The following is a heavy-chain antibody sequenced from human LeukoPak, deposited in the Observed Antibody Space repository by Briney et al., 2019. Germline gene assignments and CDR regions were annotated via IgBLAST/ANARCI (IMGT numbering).Heavy chain of an antibody. Sequence: SGTLSLTCAVSGGSISSSNWWSWVRQPPGKGLEWIGEIYHSGSTNYKPSLKSRVTISVDKSKNQFSLKLSSVTAADTAVYYCARAERRYYYGSGSSAGGYNWFDPWGQGTLVTVSS. CDR2: IYHSGST. CDR1: GGSISSSNW. V-gene: IGHV4-4*02. D-gene: IGHD3-10*01. CDR3: ARAERRYYYGSGSSAGGYNWFDP. J-gene: IGHJ5*02.